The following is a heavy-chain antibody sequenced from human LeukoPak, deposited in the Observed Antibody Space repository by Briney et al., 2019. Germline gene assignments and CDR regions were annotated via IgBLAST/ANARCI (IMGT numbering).Heavy chain of an antibody. CDR1: GGAVSSYY. D-gene: IGHD2/OR15-2a*01. V-gene: IGHV4-59*02. CDR3: ARGRTYFYYYYGMDV. J-gene: IGHJ6*02. Sequence: SETLSLTCTVPGGAVSSYYWSWIRQPPGKGLEWIGYIYYSGSTNYNPSLKSRVTISVDTSKNQFSLKLSSVTAADTAVYYCARGRTYFYYYYGMDVWGQGTTVTVSS. CDR2: IYYSGST.